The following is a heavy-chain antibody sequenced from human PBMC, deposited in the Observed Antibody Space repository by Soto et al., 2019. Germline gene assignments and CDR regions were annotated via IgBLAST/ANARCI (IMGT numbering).Heavy chain of an antibody. CDR2: INPNSGGT. J-gene: IGHJ6*02. D-gene: IGHD6-6*01. Sequence: ASVKVSCKASGYTFTGYYMHWVRQAPGQGLEWMRWINPNSGGTNYAQKFQGWVTMTRDTSISTAYMELSRLRSDDTAVYYCARGGYSSSSVYYYGMDVWGQGTTVTVSS. V-gene: IGHV1-2*04. CDR3: ARGGYSSSSVYYYGMDV. CDR1: GYTFTGYY.